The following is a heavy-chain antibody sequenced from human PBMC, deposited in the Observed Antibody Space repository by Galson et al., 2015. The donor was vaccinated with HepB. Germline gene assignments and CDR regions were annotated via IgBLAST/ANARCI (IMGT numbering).Heavy chain of an antibody. D-gene: IGHD6-13*01. V-gene: IGHV3-7*03. CDR1: GFTFSSYW. Sequence: SLRLSCAASGFTFSSYWMSWVRQAPGKGLEWVANIKQDGSEKYYVDSVKGRFTISRDNAKNSLYLQMNSLRAEDTAVYYCARRQQLVRHYYYYGMDVWGQGTTVTVSS. CDR2: IKQDGSEK. CDR3: ARRQQLVRHYYYYGMDV. J-gene: IGHJ6*02.